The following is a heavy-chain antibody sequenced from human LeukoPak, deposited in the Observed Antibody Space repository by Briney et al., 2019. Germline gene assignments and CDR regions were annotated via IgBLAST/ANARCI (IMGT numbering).Heavy chain of an antibody. CDR2: INHSRST. CDR1: GGSFSGYY. Sequence: PSETLSLTCAVYGGSFSGYYWSWIRQPPGKGLEWIGEINHSRSTNYNPSLKSRVTISVDTSKNQFSLKLSSVTAADTAVYYCASSGYDFSYWGQGTLVTVSS. J-gene: IGHJ4*02. V-gene: IGHV4-34*01. D-gene: IGHD5-12*01. CDR3: ASSGYDFSY.